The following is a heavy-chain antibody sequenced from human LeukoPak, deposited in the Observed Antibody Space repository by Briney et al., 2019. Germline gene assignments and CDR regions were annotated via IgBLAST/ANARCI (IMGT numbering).Heavy chain of an antibody. V-gene: IGHV1-69*13. Sequence: ASVKVSCKASGYTFTSHDINWVRQATGQGLEWMGGIIPIFGTANYAQKFQGRVTITADESTSTAYMELSSLRSEDTAVYYCASLNSSSSGIDAFDIWGQGTMVTVSS. CDR3: ASLNSSSSGIDAFDI. D-gene: IGHD6-6*01. CDR1: GYTFTSHD. J-gene: IGHJ3*02. CDR2: IIPIFGTA.